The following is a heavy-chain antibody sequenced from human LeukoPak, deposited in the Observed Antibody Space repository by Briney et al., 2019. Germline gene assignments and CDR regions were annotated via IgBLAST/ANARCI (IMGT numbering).Heavy chain of an antibody. CDR3: ASDSSGYYRI. Sequence: PSETLSLTCAVYGGSFSGYYWSWIRQPPGKGLEWIGEINHSGSTNYNPSLKSRVTISVDTSRNQFSLKLSSVTAADTAVYYCASDSSGYYRIWGQGTLVTVSS. J-gene: IGHJ4*02. CDR1: GGSFSGYY. V-gene: IGHV4-34*01. CDR2: INHSGST. D-gene: IGHD3-22*01.